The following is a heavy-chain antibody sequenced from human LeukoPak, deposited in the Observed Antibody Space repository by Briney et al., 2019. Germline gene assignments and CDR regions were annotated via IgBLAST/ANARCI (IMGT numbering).Heavy chain of an antibody. CDR1: GGSISSGSYY. J-gene: IGHJ1*01. CDR2: IYYSGST. D-gene: IGHD6-19*01. V-gene: IGHV4-61*01. Sequence: SQTLSLTCTVSGGSISSGSYYWSWIRQPPGKGLEWIGYIYYSGSTNYNPSLKSRVTISIDTSKNQFSLKLSSVTAADTAVYFCARLGNAAVANPPHWGQGTLVTVSS. CDR3: ARLGNAAVANPPH.